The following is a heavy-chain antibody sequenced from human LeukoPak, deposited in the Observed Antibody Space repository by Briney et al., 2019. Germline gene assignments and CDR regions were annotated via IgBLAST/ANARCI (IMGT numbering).Heavy chain of an antibody. V-gene: IGHV4-30-4*01. D-gene: IGHD2-2*01. Sequence: SETLSLTCTVSGGSISSGDYYWSWIRQPPGKGLEWIGYIYYSGSTYYNPPLKSRVTISVDTSKNQFSLKLSSVTAADTAVYYCAREIYCSSTSCYRLAWFDPWGQGTLVTVSS. CDR1: GGSISSGDYY. CDR2: IYYSGST. CDR3: AREIYCSSTSCYRLAWFDP. J-gene: IGHJ5*02.